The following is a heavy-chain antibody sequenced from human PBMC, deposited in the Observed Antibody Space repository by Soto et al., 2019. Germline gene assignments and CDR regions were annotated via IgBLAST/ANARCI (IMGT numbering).Heavy chain of an antibody. D-gene: IGHD6-13*01. CDR1: GFTFSSYA. CDR2: ISGSGGST. J-gene: IGHJ4*02. CDR3: AYSSTPFDY. V-gene: IGHV3-23*01. Sequence: EVPLLESGGGLVQPGGSLRLSCAASGFTFSSYAMSWVRQAPGKGLEWVSAISGSGGSTYYPDSVKGRFTISRDNSKNTLYLQMNSLRAEETAVYYCAYSSTPFDYWGQGTLVTVSS.